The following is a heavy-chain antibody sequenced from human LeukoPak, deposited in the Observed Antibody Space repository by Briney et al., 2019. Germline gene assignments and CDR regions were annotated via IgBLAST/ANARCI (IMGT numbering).Heavy chain of an antibody. CDR1: GGTFSSYA. V-gene: IGHV1-69*13. Sequence: SVKVSCKASGGTFSSYAISWVRQAPGQGLEWMGGIIPIFGTANYAQKFQGRVTITADESTSTAYMELSSLRSEDTAVYYCPRDRSMATQPGSYYYYMDVWGKGTTVTVSS. CDR3: PRDRSMATQPGSYYYYMDV. CDR2: IIPIFGTA. D-gene: IGHD5-24*01. J-gene: IGHJ6*03.